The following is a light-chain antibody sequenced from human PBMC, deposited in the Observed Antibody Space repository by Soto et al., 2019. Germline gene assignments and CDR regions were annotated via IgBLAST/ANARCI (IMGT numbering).Light chain of an antibody. CDR2: AVN. Sequence: QSALTQPRSVSGSPGQSVTISCTGTSSDVGGDNYVSWYQQHPGKAPKLMIYAVNARPSGVPDRFSGSKSGNTASLTISGLQAEDEADYYCCSYAGSYTYVFGTGTKLTVL. J-gene: IGLJ1*01. CDR1: SSDVGGDNY. CDR3: CSYAGSYTYV. V-gene: IGLV2-11*01.